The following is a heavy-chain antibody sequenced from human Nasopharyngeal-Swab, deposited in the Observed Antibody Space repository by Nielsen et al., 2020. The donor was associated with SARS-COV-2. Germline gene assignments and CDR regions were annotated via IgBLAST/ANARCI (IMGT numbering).Heavy chain of an antibody. CDR2: ISGSGGAT. J-gene: IGHJ3*02. V-gene: IGHV3-23*01. D-gene: IGHD3-10*01. CDR3: AKHTAGWFGGDAFDI. Sequence: GESLKISCAASGFTFSNYAMSWARQAPGRGLEWVSVISGSGGATHSADSAKGRFAISRDNSKNTLYLQMNSLRAEDTAVYYCAKHTAGWFGGDAFDIWGQGTVVTVSS. CDR1: GFTFSNYA.